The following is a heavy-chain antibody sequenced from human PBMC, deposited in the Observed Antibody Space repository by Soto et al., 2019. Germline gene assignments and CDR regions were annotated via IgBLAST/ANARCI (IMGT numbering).Heavy chain of an antibody. CDR2: INHSGST. D-gene: IGHD2-2*01. CDR1: GGSFSGYY. V-gene: IGHV4-34*01. CDR3: ARHAVDIVVVPAAIWPDWFDP. Sequence: PSETLSLTCAVYGGSFSGYYWSWIRQPPGKGLEWIGEINHSGSTNYNPSLKSRVTISVDTSKNQFSLKLSSVTAADTAVYYCARHAVDIVVVPAAIWPDWFDPWGQGTLVT. J-gene: IGHJ5*02.